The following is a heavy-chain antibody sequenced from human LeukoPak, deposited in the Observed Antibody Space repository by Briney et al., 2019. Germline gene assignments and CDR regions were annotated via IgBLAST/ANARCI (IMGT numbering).Heavy chain of an antibody. CDR1: GGSISSSSYY. J-gene: IGHJ3*02. CDR3: ARDVVVVGATVRYAFDI. Sequence: PSETLSLTCTVSGGSISSSSYYWGWIRQPPGKGLEWIGSIYYSGSTYYNPSLKSRVTISVDTSKNQFSLKLSSVTAADTAVYYCARDVVVVGATVRYAFDIWGQGTMVTVSS. D-gene: IGHD1-26*01. CDR2: IYYSGST. V-gene: IGHV4-39*07.